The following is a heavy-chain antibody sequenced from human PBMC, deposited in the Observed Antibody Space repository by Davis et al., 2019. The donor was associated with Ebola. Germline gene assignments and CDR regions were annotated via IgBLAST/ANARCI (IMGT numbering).Heavy chain of an antibody. CDR3: ATRFSNSDGALDI. D-gene: IGHD1-7*01. CDR1: GITFSDSP. CDR2: IWYDGSVK. J-gene: IGHJ3*02. V-gene: IGHV3-33*01. Sequence: GGSLRLSCAASGITFSDSPMHWVRQAPGKGLEWVGLIWYDGSVKYYGDSVRGRFTISRDNSKDTLYLQMTSLRVEDTAVYYCATRFSNSDGALDIWGQGTFVTVSS.